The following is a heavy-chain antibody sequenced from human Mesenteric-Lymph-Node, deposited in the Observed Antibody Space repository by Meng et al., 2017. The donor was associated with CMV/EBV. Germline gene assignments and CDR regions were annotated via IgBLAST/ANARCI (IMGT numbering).Heavy chain of an antibody. CDR1: GGSVSSGSHY. Sequence: VSGGSVSSGSHYWSWIRQPPGKGLEWIAYMYYSGSTNYNPSLKSRVTISVDTSKNQFSLKLSSVTAADTAVYYCARALVRGVTNFDYWGQGILVTVPQ. J-gene: IGHJ4*02. D-gene: IGHD3-10*01. V-gene: IGHV4-61*01. CDR2: MYYSGST. CDR3: ARALVRGVTNFDY.